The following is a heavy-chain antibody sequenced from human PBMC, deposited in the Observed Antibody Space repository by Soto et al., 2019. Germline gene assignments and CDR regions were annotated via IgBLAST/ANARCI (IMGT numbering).Heavy chain of an antibody. CDR1: GGSFSGYY. Sequence: SETLSLTCAVYGGSFSGYYWSWIRQPPGKGLEWIGEINHSGSTNYNPSLKSRVTISVDTSKNQFSLKLSSVTAADTAVYYCARGQYYDILTGYLGWFDPWGQRTLVTVSS. J-gene: IGHJ5*02. D-gene: IGHD3-9*01. CDR2: INHSGST. CDR3: ARGQYYDILTGYLGWFDP. V-gene: IGHV4-34*01.